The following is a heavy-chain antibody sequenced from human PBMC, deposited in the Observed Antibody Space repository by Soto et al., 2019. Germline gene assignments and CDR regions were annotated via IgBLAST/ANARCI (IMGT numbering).Heavy chain of an antibody. D-gene: IGHD5-18*01. CDR3: ARAQWIQLWMGYFDY. J-gene: IGHJ4*02. V-gene: IGHV4-31*03. CDR2: IYYSGST. Sequence: PSETLSLTCTVSGGSIISGGYYCICIRQHPGNGLEWIGYIYYSGSTYYNPSLKSRVTISVDTSKNQFSLKLSSVTAADTAVYYCARAQWIQLWMGYFDYWGQGTLFTVSS. CDR1: GGSIISGGYY.